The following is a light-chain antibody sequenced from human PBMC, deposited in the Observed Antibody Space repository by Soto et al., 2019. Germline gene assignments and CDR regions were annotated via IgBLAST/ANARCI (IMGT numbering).Light chain of an antibody. CDR1: SSDVGSYNL. V-gene: IGLV2-23*02. J-gene: IGLJ1*01. CDR3: CSYAGSSTPYV. CDR2: EVS. Sequence: QSVLTQPASVSGSPGQSFTISCTGTSSDVGSYNLVSWYQQHPGKAPKLMIYEVSKRPSGVSNRFSGSKSGNTASLTISGLQAEDEADYYCCSYAGSSTPYVFGTGTKVTVL.